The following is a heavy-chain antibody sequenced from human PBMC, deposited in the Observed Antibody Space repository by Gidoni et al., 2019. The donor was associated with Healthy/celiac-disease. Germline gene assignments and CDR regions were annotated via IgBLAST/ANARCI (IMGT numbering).Heavy chain of an antibody. CDR3: AKELPVRWIQQRGPRMGDY. CDR2: ISYDGSNK. J-gene: IGHJ4*02. V-gene: IGHV3-30*04. D-gene: IGHD5-18*01. CDR1: GFTFSSYA. Sequence: QVQLVESGGGVVQPGRSLRLSCAASGFTFSSYAMHWVRQAPGKGLEWVAVISYDGSNKYYADSVKGRFTISRDNSKNTLYLQMNSLRAEDTAVYYCAKELPVRWIQQRGPRMGDYWGQGTLVTVSS.